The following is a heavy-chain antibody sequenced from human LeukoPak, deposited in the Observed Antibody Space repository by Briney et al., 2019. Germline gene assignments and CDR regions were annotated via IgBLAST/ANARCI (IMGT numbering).Heavy chain of an antibody. Sequence: GGSLRLSCAVSGLTVSSNYITWVRQAPGKGLGWVSGISWNNNNMDYADSVKGRFTISRDNAKNSLYLQMNSLRTEDTAFYFCAKDIGCSGGTCYFPNYFDYWGQGTLVTVSS. D-gene: IGHD2-15*01. V-gene: IGHV3-9*01. CDR3: AKDIGCSGGTCYFPNYFDY. CDR1: GLTVSSNY. CDR2: ISWNNNNM. J-gene: IGHJ4*02.